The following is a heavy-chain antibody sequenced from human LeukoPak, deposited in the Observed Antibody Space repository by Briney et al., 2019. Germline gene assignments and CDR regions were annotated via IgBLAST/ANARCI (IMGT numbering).Heavy chain of an antibody. D-gene: IGHD2-2*01. CDR2: INPNSGGT. V-gene: IGHV1-2*02. J-gene: IGHJ4*02. CDR1: GYTFTGYY. Sequence: ASVKVSCKASGYTFTGYYMHWVRQAPGQGLEWMGWINPNSGGTNYAQKFQGRVTMTRDTSISTDYMELSRLRSDDTAVYYCARENCSSTSCYLLNDYWGQGTLVTVSS. CDR3: ARENCSSTSCYLLNDY.